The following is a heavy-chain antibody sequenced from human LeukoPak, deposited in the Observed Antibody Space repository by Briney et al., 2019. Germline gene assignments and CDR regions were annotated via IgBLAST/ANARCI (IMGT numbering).Heavy chain of an antibody. V-gene: IGHV1-18*01. J-gene: IGHJ4*02. CDR1: GYTFTSYG. CDR3: AREVYCSSTSCYTDY. CDR2: ISAYNGNT. D-gene: IGHD2-2*02. Sequence: GASVKVSCKASGYTFTSYGTSWVRQAPGQGLEWMGWISAYNGNTNYAQKLQGRVTMTTDTSTSTAYMELRSLRSDDTAVYYCAREVYCSSTSCYTDYWGQGTLVTVSS.